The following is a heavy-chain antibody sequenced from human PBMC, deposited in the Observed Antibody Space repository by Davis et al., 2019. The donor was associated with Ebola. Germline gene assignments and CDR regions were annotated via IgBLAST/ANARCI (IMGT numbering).Heavy chain of an antibody. V-gene: IGHV3-7*01. J-gene: IGHJ4*02. CDR2: IKQDGSEK. D-gene: IGHD6-13*01. Sequence: GGSLRLSCAASGFTFSSYAMHWVRQAPGKGLEWVANIKQDGSEKYYVDSVKGRFTISRDNAKNSLYLQMNSLRAEDTAVYYCARDGAAAGYDWGQGTLVTVSS. CDR3: ARDGAAAGYD. CDR1: GFTFSSYA.